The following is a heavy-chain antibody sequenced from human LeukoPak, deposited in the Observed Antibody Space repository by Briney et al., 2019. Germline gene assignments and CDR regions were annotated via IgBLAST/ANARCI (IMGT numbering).Heavy chain of an antibody. V-gene: IGHV4-59*08. Sequence: SETLSLTCTVSGGSISSYYWSWIRQPPGKGLEWIGYIYYSGSTNYNPSLKSRVTISVDTSKNQFPLKLSSVTAADTAVYYCARPNGSGYYFDYWGQGTLVTVSS. J-gene: IGHJ4*02. D-gene: IGHD3-3*01. CDR2: IYYSGST. CDR3: ARPNGSGYYFDY. CDR1: GGSISSYY.